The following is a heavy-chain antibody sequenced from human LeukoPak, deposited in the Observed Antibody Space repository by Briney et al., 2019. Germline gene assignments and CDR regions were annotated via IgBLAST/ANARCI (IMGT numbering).Heavy chain of an antibody. CDR3: AKDLQATSADYYFDY. D-gene: IGHD2-2*01. Sequence: TGGSLRLSCTASGFTFRTYPMHWVRQAPGKGLEWVTVVSDDGNDIYYTDSVKGRFTISRDNSKNTLFLQMNSLRADDTAVYYCAKDLQATSADYYFDYWGQGTLVTVSS. CDR1: GFTFRTYP. V-gene: IGHV3-30*18. CDR2: VSDDGNDI. J-gene: IGHJ4*02.